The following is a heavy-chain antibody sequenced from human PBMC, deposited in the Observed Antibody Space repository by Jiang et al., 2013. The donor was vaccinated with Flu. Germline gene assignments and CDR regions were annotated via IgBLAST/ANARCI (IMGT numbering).Heavy chain of an antibody. J-gene: IGHJ6*02. CDR3: ASSINSRPDFAMGV. Sequence: RLSCEAFGLTFRSHAMHWVRQAPGKRPEWVALIAFDGSSQNYADSVKGRFTISRDNSNNTLHLLMSSLRADDTAVYYCASSINSRPDFAMGVWGHGTTVTVSS. D-gene: IGHD3-9*01. V-gene: IGHV3-30*04. CDR1: GLTFRSHA. CDR2: IAFDGSSQ.